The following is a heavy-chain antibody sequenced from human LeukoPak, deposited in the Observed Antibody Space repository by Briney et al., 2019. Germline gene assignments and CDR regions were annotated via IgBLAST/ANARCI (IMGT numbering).Heavy chain of an antibody. CDR1: GFTFSSYA. Sequence: GGSLRLSCAASGFTFSSYAMHWVRQAPGKGLEWVAVISYDGSNKYYADSVKVRFTISRDNSKNTLYLQMNSLRAEDTAVYYCARVDSPRGTGYFDYWGQGTLVTVSS. CDR2: ISYDGSNK. J-gene: IGHJ4*02. CDR3: ARVDSPRGTGYFDY. D-gene: IGHD3-10*01. V-gene: IGHV3-30-3*01.